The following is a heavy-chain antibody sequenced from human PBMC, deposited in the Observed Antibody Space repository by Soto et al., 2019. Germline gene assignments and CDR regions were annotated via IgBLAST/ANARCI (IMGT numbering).Heavy chain of an antibody. V-gene: IGHV4-59*01. CDR1: GGSISSYY. Sequence: SETLSLTCTVSGGSISSYYWSWIRQPPGKGLEWIGYIYYSGSTNYNPSLKSRVTISVDTSKNQFSLKLSSVTAADTAVYYCARLLHSSSWRPPYFDYWGQGTLVTVSS. D-gene: IGHD6-13*01. CDR2: IYYSGST. J-gene: IGHJ4*02. CDR3: ARLLHSSSWRPPYFDY.